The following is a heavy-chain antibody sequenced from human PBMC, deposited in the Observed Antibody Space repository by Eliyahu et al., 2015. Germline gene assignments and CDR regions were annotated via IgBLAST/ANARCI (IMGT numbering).Heavy chain of an antibody. CDR2: IYWDDDK. V-gene: IGHV2-5*02. Sequence: QITLKESGPTLVKPTQTLTLTCTFSGFSLSTSGVGVGWIRQPPGKALEWLALIYWDDDKRYSPSLKSRLTITKDTSKNQVVLTMTNMDPVDTATYYCAHRQGDIVPIGFGESNWFDPWGQGTLVTVSS. CDR1: GFSLSTSGVG. CDR3: AHRQGDIVPIGFGESNWFDP. D-gene: IGHD3-10*01. J-gene: IGHJ5*02.